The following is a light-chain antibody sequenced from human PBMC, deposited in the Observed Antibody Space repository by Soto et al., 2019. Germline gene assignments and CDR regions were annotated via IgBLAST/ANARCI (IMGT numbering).Light chain of an antibody. CDR3: CSYAGSSSVV. Sequence: QSVVTQPPSASGTPGQGVTISCSGSSSDVGSYNLVSWYQQHPGKAPKLMIYEGSKRPSGVSNRFSGSKSGNTASLTISGLQAEDEADYYCCSYAGSSSVVFGGGTKLTVL. CDR1: SSDVGSYNL. J-gene: IGLJ2*01. V-gene: IGLV2-23*01. CDR2: EGS.